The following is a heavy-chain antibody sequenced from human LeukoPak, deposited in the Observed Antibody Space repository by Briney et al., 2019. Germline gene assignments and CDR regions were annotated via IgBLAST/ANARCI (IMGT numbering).Heavy chain of an antibody. Sequence: GGSLRLSCAASGLTFSDYYMSWIRQAPGKGLEWVAVISYDGSNKYYADSVKGRFAISRDNSKNTLYLQMDSLRADDTAVYYCARDASTGWYYFDYWGQGTLVTVSS. CDR2: ISYDGSNK. CDR1: GLTFSDYY. CDR3: ARDASTGWYYFDY. V-gene: IGHV3-30*09. J-gene: IGHJ4*02. D-gene: IGHD6-19*01.